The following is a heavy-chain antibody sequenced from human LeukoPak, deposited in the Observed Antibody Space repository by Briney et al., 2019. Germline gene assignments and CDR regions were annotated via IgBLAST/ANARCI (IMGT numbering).Heavy chain of an antibody. CDR3: ARADGDTSVGPNWFDP. Sequence: GASVKVSCKASGGTFSSYAISWVRQAPGQGLEWMGGIIPIFGTANYAQKFQGRVTITTDESTSTAYMELSSLRSEDTAVYYCARADGDTSVGPNWFDPWGQGTLVTVSS. D-gene: IGHD2-2*01. CDR2: IIPIFGTA. J-gene: IGHJ5*02. CDR1: GGTFSSYA. V-gene: IGHV1-69*05.